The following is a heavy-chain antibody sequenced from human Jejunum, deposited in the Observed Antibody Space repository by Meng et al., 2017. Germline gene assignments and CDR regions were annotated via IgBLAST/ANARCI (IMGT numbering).Heavy chain of an antibody. D-gene: IGHD5-24*01. CDR2: VTQDGSA. V-gene: IGHV3-23*01. Sequence: GESLKISCAASGFTFSTYTFSWVRQAPGKGLEWVSGVTQDGSAYYAESVKGRFIVSRDNSKNTVYLQMNSLRAEDTALYYCAKDREPDGLWPFDKWGQGTLVTSPQ. J-gene: IGHJ4*02. CDR1: GFTFSTYT. CDR3: AKDREPDGLWPFDK.